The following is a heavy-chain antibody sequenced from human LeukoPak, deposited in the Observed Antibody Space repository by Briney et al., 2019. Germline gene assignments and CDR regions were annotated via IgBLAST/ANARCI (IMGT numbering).Heavy chain of an antibody. Sequence: GGSLRLSCAASGFTFDDYAMHWVRQAPGKGLEWVSGITWNRDNIGYGDSVKGRFTISRDNVKNVLYLQMTSLRPEDTALYYCAGTTSLPRRCISTSCYSDLVDYWGQGTLVTVSS. CDR2: ITWNRDNI. J-gene: IGHJ4*02. D-gene: IGHD2-2*01. CDR3: AGTTSLPRRCISTSCYSDLVDY. CDR1: GFTFDDYA. V-gene: IGHV3-9*01.